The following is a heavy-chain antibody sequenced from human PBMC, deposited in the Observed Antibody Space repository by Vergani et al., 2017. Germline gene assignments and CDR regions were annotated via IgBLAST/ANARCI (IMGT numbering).Heavy chain of an antibody. J-gene: IGHJ5*02. Sequence: QVQLVQSGAEVKKPGASVKVSCRASGYTFTAYYMHWVRQAPGQGFEWVGWINPNGGGTSYAQKFQGRVTMTRDTSISTAYMELSRLSSDDTAVYYCANKRGDNWFDPWGQGTLVTVSS. CDR2: INPNGGGT. V-gene: IGHV1-2*02. CDR1: GYTFTAYY. D-gene: IGHD3-16*01. CDR3: ANKRGDNWFDP.